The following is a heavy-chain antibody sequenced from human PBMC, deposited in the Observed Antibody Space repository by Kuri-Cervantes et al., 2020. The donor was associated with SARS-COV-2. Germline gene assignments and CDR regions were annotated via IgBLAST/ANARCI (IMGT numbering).Heavy chain of an antibody. Sequence: ESLKISCTVSGGSISSSSYYWGWIRQPPGKGLEWIGSIYYSGSTYYNPSLKSRVTISVDTSKNQFSLKLSSVTAADTAVYYCARDPGNWGGFDYWGQGTLVTVSS. D-gene: IGHD7-27*01. CDR3: ARDPGNWGGFDY. J-gene: IGHJ4*02. V-gene: IGHV4-39*02. CDR2: IYYSGST. CDR1: GGSISSSSYY.